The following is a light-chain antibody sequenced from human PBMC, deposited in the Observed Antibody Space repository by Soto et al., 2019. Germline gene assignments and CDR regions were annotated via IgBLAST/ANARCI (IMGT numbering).Light chain of an antibody. CDR2: DAS. CDR3: QPYGKWLTGT. CDR1: QAISDN. J-gene: IGKJ1*01. Sequence: IVMTLSPSTLSVSPGERATLSCRASQAISDNLAWYQHKPGQPPRLLIYDASTRATGIPARFSGGGSGTEFTLTISSLQYEDFAVYYCQPYGKWLTGTFGQGTKVDIK. V-gene: IGKV3-15*01.